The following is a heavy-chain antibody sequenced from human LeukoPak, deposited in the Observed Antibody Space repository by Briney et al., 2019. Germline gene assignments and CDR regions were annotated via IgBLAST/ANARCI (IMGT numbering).Heavy chain of an antibody. CDR3: ARELYLYYDFWSGYYRNYYYYMDV. Sequence: ASVKVSCKASGYTFTSYGISWVRQAPGQGLEWMGWISAYNGNTNYAQKLQGRVTMTTDTSTSTAYMELRSLRSDDTAMYYCARELYLYYDFWSGYYRNYYYYMDVWGKGTTVTVSS. J-gene: IGHJ6*03. D-gene: IGHD3-3*01. CDR2: ISAYNGNT. CDR1: GYTFTSYG. V-gene: IGHV1-18*01.